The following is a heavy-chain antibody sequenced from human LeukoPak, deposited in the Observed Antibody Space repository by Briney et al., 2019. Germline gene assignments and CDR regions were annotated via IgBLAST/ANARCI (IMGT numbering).Heavy chain of an antibody. D-gene: IGHD1-26*01. CDR3: ARDVGAAAPDAFDI. J-gene: IGHJ3*02. CDR1: GFTFSTYN. CDR2: ISTSSNYI. Sequence: PGGSLRPSCAASGFTFSTYNMNWVRQAPGKGPEWVSSISTSSNYIYYADSVKGRFTISRDNAKNSLYLQMYSLRVEDTDVYYCARDVGAAAPDAFDIWGQGTMVTVSS. V-gene: IGHV3-21*01.